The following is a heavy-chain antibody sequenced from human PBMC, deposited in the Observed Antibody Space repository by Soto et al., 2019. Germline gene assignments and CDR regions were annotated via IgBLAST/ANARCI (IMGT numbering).Heavy chain of an antibody. D-gene: IGHD2-15*01. CDR1: GGSISSGGYY. Sequence: PSETLSLTCTVSGGSISSGGYYWSWIRQHPGKGLEWIGYIYYSGSTYYNPSLKSRVTISVDTSKNQFSLKLSSVTAADTAVYYCARTDVYCSGGSCLMYYFDYWGQGTLVTVSS. J-gene: IGHJ4*02. CDR2: IYYSGST. CDR3: ARTDVYCSGGSCLMYYFDY. V-gene: IGHV4-31*03.